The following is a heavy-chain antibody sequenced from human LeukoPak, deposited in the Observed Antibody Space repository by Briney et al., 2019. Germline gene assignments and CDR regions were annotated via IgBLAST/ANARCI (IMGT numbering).Heavy chain of an antibody. CDR3: ARESIAVAGAPFDY. D-gene: IGHD6-19*01. CDR1: GFTFSSYE. J-gene: IGHJ4*02. Sequence: GGSLRLSCAASGFTFSSYEMNWVRQAPGKGLEWVSYISSGSTIYDADSVKGRFTISRDNAKNSLYLQMNSLGAEDMAVYYCARESIAVAGAPFDYWGQGTLVTVSS. CDR2: ISSGSTI. V-gene: IGHV3-48*03.